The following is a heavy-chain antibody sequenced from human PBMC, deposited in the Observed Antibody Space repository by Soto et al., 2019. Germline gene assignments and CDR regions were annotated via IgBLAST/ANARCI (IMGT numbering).Heavy chain of an antibody. Sequence: SVKVSCKASGGTLSSYAISWVRQAPGQGLEWMGGIILIFGTANYAQKFQGRVTITADESTSTAYMELSSLRSEDTAVYYCARGEVGATRGGGYWGQGTLVTGSS. CDR2: IILIFGTA. V-gene: IGHV1-69*13. CDR3: ARGEVGATRGGGY. J-gene: IGHJ4*02. D-gene: IGHD1-26*01. CDR1: GGTLSSYA.